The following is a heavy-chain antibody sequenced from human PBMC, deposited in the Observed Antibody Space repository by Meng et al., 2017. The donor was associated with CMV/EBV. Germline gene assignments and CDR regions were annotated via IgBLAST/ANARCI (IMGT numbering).Heavy chain of an antibody. J-gene: IGHJ4*02. D-gene: IGHD1-26*01. V-gene: IGHV1-8*03. CDR1: GYTFTSYD. CDR2: MNPNSGNT. CDR3: ARSIVGAIDY. Sequence: GESLKISCKASGYTFTSYDINWVRQATGQGLEWMGWMNPNSGNTGYAQKFQGRVTITRNTSISTAYMELSSLRSEDTAVYYCARSIVGAIDYWGQGTLVTVSS.